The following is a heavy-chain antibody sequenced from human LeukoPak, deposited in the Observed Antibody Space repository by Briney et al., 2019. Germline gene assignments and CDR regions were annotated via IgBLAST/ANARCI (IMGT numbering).Heavy chain of an antibody. Sequence: GESLKISCQGPGYNFATYWSVGVRQIPGKGLGGMEIIYPGNSHTRYSPSFQDQVTISSDTSISTAYLHWSSLQSSETAMYYCAKLHATWYGVTWGGGTVHSVPS. CDR2: IYPGNSHT. CDR1: GYNFATYW. D-gene: IGHD2-15*01. J-gene: IGHJ4*02. V-gene: IGHV5-51*01. CDR3: AKLHATWYGVT.